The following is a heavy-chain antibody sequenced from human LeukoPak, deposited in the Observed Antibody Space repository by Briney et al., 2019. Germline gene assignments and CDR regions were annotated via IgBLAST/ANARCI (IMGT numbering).Heavy chain of an antibody. D-gene: IGHD3-16*01. CDR3: GRGGGTL. Sequence: PAGTLSLSCVASGFTFSNYAISWVRQPPGKGLEWDSAITSRGGRTYYADSVKGRFTISRDNSKNTVYLQMNSLRAADTAFYYCGRGGGTLWGQGTLVTVSS. J-gene: IGHJ4*02. CDR2: ITSRGGRT. V-gene: IGHV3-23*01. CDR1: GFTFSNYA.